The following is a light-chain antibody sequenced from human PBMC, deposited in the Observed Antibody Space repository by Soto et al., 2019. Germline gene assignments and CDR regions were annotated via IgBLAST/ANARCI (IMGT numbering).Light chain of an antibody. CDR3: WSYAVGRTYV. V-gene: IGLV2-23*01. Sequence: QSALTQPASVSDSPGQSITISCTGTSSDVGGSNHVSWYQQHPGKAPKLMIYEDTKWPSGVSNRFSGSKSGNTAYLTISGLQAEDEADYYCWSYAVGRTYVFGTGTKLTVL. J-gene: IGLJ1*01. CDR2: EDT. CDR1: SSDVGGSNH.